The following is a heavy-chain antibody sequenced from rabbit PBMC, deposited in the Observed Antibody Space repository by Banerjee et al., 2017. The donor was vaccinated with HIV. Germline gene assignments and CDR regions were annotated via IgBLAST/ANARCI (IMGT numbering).Heavy chain of an antibody. Sequence: QEQLEESGGDLVKPEGSLTLSCEASGVDFSNYYYMCWVSQAPGKGLEWIACIDASSGRTYYASWAKGRFTISKASWTTVTLQMTSLTAADTATYFCARDLAAVTGWNFNLWGPGTLVTVS. V-gene: IGHV1S45*01. CDR1: GVDFSNYYY. D-gene: IGHD7-1*01. CDR2: IDASSGRT. CDR3: ARDLAAVTGWNFNL. J-gene: IGHJ4*01.